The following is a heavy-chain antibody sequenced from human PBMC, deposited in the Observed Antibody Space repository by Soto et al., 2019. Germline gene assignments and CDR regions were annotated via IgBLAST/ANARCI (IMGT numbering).Heavy chain of an antibody. V-gene: IGHV3-21*01. CDR1: GFTFSSYS. CDR3: AKNTAMGGSYYYGMDV. Sequence: PGGSLRLSCAASGFTFSSYSINLVRQAPGKGLEWVSSISSSSSYIYYADSVKGRFTISRDNAKNSLYLQMNSLRAEDTAVYYCAKNTAMGGSYYYGMDVWGQGTTVTVSS. CDR2: ISSSSSYI. J-gene: IGHJ6*02. D-gene: IGHD5-18*01.